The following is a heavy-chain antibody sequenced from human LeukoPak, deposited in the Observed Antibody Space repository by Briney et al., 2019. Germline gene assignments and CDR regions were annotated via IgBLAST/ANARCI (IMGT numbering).Heavy chain of an antibody. CDR2: ITGTGGST. Sequence: AGGSLRLSCAASGFTFSSYSMNWVRQAPGKGLEWVSAITGTGGSTYYADSVKGRFTISRDNSKNTLYLQMNSLRAEDTAVYYCAKDLPNSGSRYEFYYGMDVWGQGTTVTVSS. D-gene: IGHD3-10*01. CDR1: GFTFSSYS. V-gene: IGHV3-23*01. J-gene: IGHJ6*02. CDR3: AKDLPNSGSRYEFYYGMDV.